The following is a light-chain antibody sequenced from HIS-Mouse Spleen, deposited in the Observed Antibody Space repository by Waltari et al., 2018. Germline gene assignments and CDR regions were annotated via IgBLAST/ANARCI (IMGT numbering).Light chain of an antibody. CDR2: EVS. V-gene: IGLV2-14*01. J-gene: IGLJ3*02. CDR3: SSYTSSSTLV. Sequence: QSALXQPASVSGSPGQSITIXXXXTSSDXGGXXYVSWYQQHPGKAPKLMIYEVSXRPSGXSNRFSGSKSGNTASLTISGLQAEDEADYYCSSYTSSSTLVFGGGTKLTVX. CDR1: SSDXGGXXY.